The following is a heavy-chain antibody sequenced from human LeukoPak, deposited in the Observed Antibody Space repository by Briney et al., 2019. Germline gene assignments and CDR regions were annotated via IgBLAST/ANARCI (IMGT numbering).Heavy chain of an antibody. Sequence: GGSLRLSCAASGFTISSYAMSWVRQAPGKGLEWVSAISGSGGSTYYADSVKGRFTISRDNSKNTLYLQMNSLRAEDTAVYYCANQVVTATSPFDYWGQGTLVTVSS. CDR1: GFTISSYA. CDR2: ISGSGGST. CDR3: ANQVVTATSPFDY. D-gene: IGHD2-21*02. J-gene: IGHJ4*02. V-gene: IGHV3-23*01.